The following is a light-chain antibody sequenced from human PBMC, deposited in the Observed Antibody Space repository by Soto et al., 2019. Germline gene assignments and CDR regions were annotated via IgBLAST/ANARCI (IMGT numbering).Light chain of an antibody. J-gene: IGKJ3*01. CDR1: HDITSY. CDR2: DAS. V-gene: IGKV1-33*01. Sequence: DIQMTQSPSSLSASVGDRLTITCQASHDITSYLNWYQHKPGKAPKLLIYDASILEAGVPPRFSGSGYGTDFTLTISGLQPEDVATYYCQHCDYLPIFGPGTTVDFK. CDR3: QHCDYLPI.